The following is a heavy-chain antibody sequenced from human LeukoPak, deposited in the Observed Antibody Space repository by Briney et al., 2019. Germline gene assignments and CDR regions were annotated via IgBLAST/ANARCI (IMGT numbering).Heavy chain of an antibody. CDR2: IRPSGDNT. V-gene: IGHV3-23*01. J-gene: IGHJ6*04. CDR3: ARGAPGLLASMDV. CDR1: GFTFSSYD. Sequence: AGGSLRLSCAASGFTFSSYDMTWVRQAPGRGLEWVSSIRPSGDNTYYGDSVKGRFTISRDNSKNSLYLQMNSLRAEDTAVYYCARGAPGLLASMDVWGKGTTVTVSS. D-gene: IGHD2-8*02.